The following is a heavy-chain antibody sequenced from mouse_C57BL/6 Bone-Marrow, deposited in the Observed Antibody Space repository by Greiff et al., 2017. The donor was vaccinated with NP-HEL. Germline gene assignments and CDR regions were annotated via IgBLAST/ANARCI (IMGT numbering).Heavy chain of an antibody. CDR2: FYPGSGSI. V-gene: IGHV1-62-2*01. J-gene: IGHJ2*01. CDR3: ARHEVRTTGLGFDY. CDR1: GYTFTEYS. D-gene: IGHD2-1*01. Sequence: VKVVESGAELVKPGASVKLSCKASGYTFTEYSIHWVKQRSGQGLEWIGWFYPGSGSIKYNEKFKDKATLTADKSSSTVYMELSRLTSEDSAVYFCARHEVRTTGLGFDYWGQGTTLTVSS.